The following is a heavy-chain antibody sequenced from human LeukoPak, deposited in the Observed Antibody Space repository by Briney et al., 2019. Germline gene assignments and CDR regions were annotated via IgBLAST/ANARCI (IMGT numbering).Heavy chain of an antibody. J-gene: IGHJ5*02. CDR1: GGSISGYY. D-gene: IGHD1-1*01. CDR2: INHSGST. Sequence: SETLSLTCTVSGGSISGYYWSWIRQPPGKGLEWIGEINHSGSTNYNPSLKSRVTISVDTSKNQFSLKLSSVTAADTAVYYCARRYKRGGFDPWGQGTLVAVSS. V-gene: IGHV4-34*01. CDR3: ARRYKRGGFDP.